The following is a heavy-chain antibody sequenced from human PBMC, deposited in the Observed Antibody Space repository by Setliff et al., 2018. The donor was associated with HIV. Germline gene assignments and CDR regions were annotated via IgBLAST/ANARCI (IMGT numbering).Heavy chain of an antibody. CDR2: ISYTGST. CDR1: GVSIENNF. D-gene: IGHD3-9*01. V-gene: IGHV4-59*01. J-gene: IGHJ4*02. Sequence: SETLSLTCTVSGVSIENNFWSWFRQPPGKGLEWIGYISYTGSTNYDPSLKSRLTIVADTSKSQFSLKLTSVTAADTAVYYCARGRDNLLTGYYVSFDSWGQGNLVTVSS. CDR3: ARGRDNLLTGYYVSFDS.